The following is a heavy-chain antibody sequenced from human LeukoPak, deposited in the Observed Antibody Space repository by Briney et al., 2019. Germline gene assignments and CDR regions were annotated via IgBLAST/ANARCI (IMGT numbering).Heavy chain of an antibody. CDR3: AKSWAVPAAILRNYYYYYGMDV. V-gene: IGHV3-23*01. D-gene: IGHD2-2*02. CDR1: GFTFSDYY. J-gene: IGHJ6*02. CDR2: ISGSGGST. Sequence: GGSLRLSCAASGFTFSDYYMSWVRQAPGKGLEWVSAISGSGGSTYYADSVKGRSTISRDNSKNTLYLQMNSLRAEDTAVYYCAKSWAVPAAILRNYYYYYGMDVWGQGTTVTVSS.